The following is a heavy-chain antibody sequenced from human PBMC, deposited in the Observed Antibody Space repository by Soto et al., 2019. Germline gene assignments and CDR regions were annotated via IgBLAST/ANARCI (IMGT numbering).Heavy chain of an antibody. D-gene: IGHD3-22*01. CDR1: GGSISSGGYY. V-gene: IGHV4-31*03. J-gene: IGHJ4*02. CDR3: AKGSDSSGYLWPPGFDY. CDR2: IYYSGST. Sequence: SETLSLTCTVSGGSISSGGYYWSWIRQHPGKGLEWIGYIYYSGSTYYNPSLKSRVTISVDTSKNQFSLKLSSVTAADTAVYYCAKGSDSSGYLWPPGFDYWGQGTLVTVSS.